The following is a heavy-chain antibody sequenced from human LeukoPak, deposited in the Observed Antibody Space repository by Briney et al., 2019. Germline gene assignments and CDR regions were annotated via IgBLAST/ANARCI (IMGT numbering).Heavy chain of an antibody. D-gene: IGHD3-3*01. Sequence: PGGSVRLSCVASGFSITNYWMNWVRQAPGKGLEWVVNVKQDGSEKFYVDSVKGRFTISRDNARNSLYLQMNSLRAEDTAVYYCARAVTSGYYNLYFDLWGQGTLVTVSS. V-gene: IGHV3-7*04. CDR1: GFSITNYW. CDR3: ARAVTSGYYNLYFDL. J-gene: IGHJ4*02. CDR2: VKQDGSEK.